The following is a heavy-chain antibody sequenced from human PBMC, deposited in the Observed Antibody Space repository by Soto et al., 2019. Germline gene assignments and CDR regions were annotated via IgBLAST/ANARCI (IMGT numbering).Heavy chain of an antibody. CDR2: ISGSGGST. V-gene: IGHV3-23*01. Sequence: GGSLRLSCAASGFTFSSYAMSWVRQAPGKGLEWVSAISGSGGSTYYADSVKGRFTISRDNSKNTLYLQMSSLRAEDTAVYYCANPSGYFDWPVPFDYWGRGTLVTVSS. D-gene: IGHD3-9*01. J-gene: IGHJ4*02. CDR3: ANPSGYFDWPVPFDY. CDR1: GFTFSSYA.